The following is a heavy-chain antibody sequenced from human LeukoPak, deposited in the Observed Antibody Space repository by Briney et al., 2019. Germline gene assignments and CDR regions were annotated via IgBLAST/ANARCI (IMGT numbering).Heavy chain of an antibody. V-gene: IGHV3-7*03. J-gene: IGHJ4*02. CDR1: GFTFSSYW. CDR2: IKQDGGEQ. D-gene: IGHD3-16*02. Sequence: PGGSLRLSCAASGFTFSSYWMTWVRQAPGKGLEWVANIKQDGGEQYNVDSVRGRFTISRDNSKNTLYLQMNSLRAEDTAVYYCAKAFGGVIVTADYWGQGTLVTVSS. CDR3: AKAFGGVIVTADY.